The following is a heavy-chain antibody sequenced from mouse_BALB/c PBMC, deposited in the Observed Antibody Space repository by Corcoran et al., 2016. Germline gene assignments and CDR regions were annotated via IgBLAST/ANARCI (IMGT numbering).Heavy chain of an antibody. J-gene: IGHJ3*01. V-gene: IGHV1S29*02. CDR2: IYPYNGGT. D-gene: IGHD4-1*01. CDR3: ARGGKKTGFAY. Sequence: EVQLQQSGPELVKPGASVKISCKASGYTFTDYNMHWVKQSHGKSLEWIGYIYPYNGGTGYNQKFKSKATLTVDNSSSTAYMELRSLTSEDSAVYYCARGGKKTGFAYWGQGTLVTVSA. CDR1: GYTFTDYN.